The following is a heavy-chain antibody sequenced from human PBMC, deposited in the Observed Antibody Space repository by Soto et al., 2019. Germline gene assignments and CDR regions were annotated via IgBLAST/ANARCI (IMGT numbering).Heavy chain of an antibody. CDR1: GFDFTYYA. CDR3: AKDEGVGGTLGLFDY. Sequence: QVQLVESGGGAVQPGESLRLSCVASGFDFTYYAMHWVRQAPGKGLESVAVMSSDGSKIHHTDSVKGRFTISRDNSENTLYRLMNSLRKEDTAVYFCAKDEGVGGTLGLFDYWGQGTLVSVSS. J-gene: IGHJ4*02. V-gene: IGHV3-30*18. CDR2: MSSDGSKI. D-gene: IGHD1-26*01.